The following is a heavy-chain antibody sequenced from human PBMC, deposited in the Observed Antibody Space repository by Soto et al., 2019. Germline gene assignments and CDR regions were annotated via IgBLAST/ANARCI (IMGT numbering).Heavy chain of an antibody. CDR3: AKDYGSRWPLFDY. J-gene: IGHJ4*02. CDR2: ISYDGSNK. CDR1: GFTFSSYG. Sequence: ESGGGVVQPGRSLRLSCAASGFTFSSYGMHWVRQAPGKGLEWVAVISYDGSNKYYADSVKGRFTISRDNSKNTLYLQMNSLRAEDTAVYYCAKDYGSRWPLFDYWGQGTLVTVSS. D-gene: IGHD3-10*01. V-gene: IGHV3-30*18.